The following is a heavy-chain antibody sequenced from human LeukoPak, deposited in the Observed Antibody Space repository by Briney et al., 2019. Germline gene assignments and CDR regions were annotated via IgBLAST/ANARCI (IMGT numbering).Heavy chain of an antibody. CDR2: IIPILGIT. CDR1: GDTFSSYS. D-gene: IGHD6-13*01. CDR3: ARGTGYSSSWFLN. J-gene: IGHJ1*01. V-gene: IGHV1-69*02. Sequence: ASVKVSCKASGDTFSSYSFSWVRQAPGQGLEWMGRIIPILGITNFAQKFQGRVTITADKSASTAIMELSSLRSADTAVYYCARGTGYSSSWFLNWGQGTLVTVSS.